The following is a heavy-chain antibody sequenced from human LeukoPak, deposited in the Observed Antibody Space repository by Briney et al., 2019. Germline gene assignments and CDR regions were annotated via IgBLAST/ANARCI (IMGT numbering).Heavy chain of an antibody. CDR1: GGYFGDYY. CDR3: AKIPQVAIFSVPNFDY. V-gene: IGHV4-34*01. Sequence: SETLSLTCAVYGGYFGDYYWSWIRQTPGKGLDCLGEVSHSGSTNYNPSLNSRVTISVDRSKNQFSLRLTSVTAADTAVYYCAKIPQVAIFSVPNFDYWGQGTLVTVSS. J-gene: IGHJ4*02. D-gene: IGHD3-3*01. CDR2: VSHSGST.